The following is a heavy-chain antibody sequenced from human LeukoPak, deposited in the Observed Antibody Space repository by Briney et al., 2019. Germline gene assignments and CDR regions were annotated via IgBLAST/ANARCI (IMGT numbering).Heavy chain of an antibody. CDR2: IIPILGIA. V-gene: IGHV1-69*04. D-gene: IGHD6-6*01. J-gene: IGHJ4*02. CDR1: GGTFSSYA. Sequence: ASVKVSCKASGGTFSSYAISWVRQAPGQGLEWMGRIIPILGIANYAQKFQGRVTITADKSASTAYMELSSLRSEDTAVYYCARGSGSSLYFDYWGQGTLVTVSS. CDR3: ARGSGSSLYFDY.